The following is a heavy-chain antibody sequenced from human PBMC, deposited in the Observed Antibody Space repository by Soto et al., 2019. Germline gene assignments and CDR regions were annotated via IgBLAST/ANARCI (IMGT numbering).Heavy chain of an antibody. CDR3: AKLHFEEPYAWQTPPGY. CDR1: GFTFSNYG. V-gene: IGHV3-30*18. Sequence: GGSLRLSCAASGFTFSNYGMHWVRQAPGKGLEWVALTSYDGSNKLYADSVKGRFTISRDNSKNTLYLQMNSLRAEDTGVYYCAKLHFEEPYAWQTPPGYWGQGTLVTVSS. D-gene: IGHD1-26*01. CDR2: TSYDGSNK. J-gene: IGHJ4*02.